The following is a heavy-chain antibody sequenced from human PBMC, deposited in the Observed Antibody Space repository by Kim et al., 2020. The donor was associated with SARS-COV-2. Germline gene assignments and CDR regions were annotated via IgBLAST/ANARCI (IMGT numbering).Heavy chain of an antibody. D-gene: IGHD2-15*01. CDR2: IYPGDSDT. J-gene: IGHJ3*02. CDR3: ARRGYCSGSACERAFDI. CDR1: GDSFTTYW. Sequence: GESLKISCKGSGDSFTTYWIGRVRQMPGKGLEWMGIIYPGDSDTTYSPSFQGQVTISADKSISTAYLQWNSVKASDTAIYYCARRGYCSGSACERAFDIWGQGTKVTVYS. V-gene: IGHV5-51*01.